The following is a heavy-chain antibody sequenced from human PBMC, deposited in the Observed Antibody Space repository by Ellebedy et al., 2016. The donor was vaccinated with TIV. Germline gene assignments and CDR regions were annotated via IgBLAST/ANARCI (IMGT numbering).Heavy chain of an antibody. D-gene: IGHD3-10*01. J-gene: IGHJ4*02. CDR3: ARAGLLWFRDSDAFDY. V-gene: IGHV3-72*01. CDR1: GFTFSDHY. CDR2: TRNKANSYTT. Sequence: GGSLRLXXAASGFTFSDHYMDWVRQAPGKGLEWVGRTRNKANSYTTEYAASVKGRFTISRDDSKNSLYLQMNSLKTEDTAVYYCARAGLLWFRDSDAFDYWGQGTLVTVSS.